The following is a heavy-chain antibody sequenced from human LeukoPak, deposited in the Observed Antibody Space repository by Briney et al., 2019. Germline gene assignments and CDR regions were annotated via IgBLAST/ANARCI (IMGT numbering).Heavy chain of an antibody. J-gene: IGHJ4*02. D-gene: IGHD2-2*01. CDR2: INTVGSGT. V-gene: IGHV3-74*01. Sequence: GGSLRLSCAAPGFTFSNYWMHWVRQAPGKGLVWVSCINTVGSGTSYADFVKGRFTISRDNAKNTLYLQMNSLRAEDTAVYYCTRDLRYCTSTSCYDPYFDHWGQGTLVTVSS. CDR1: GFTFSNYW. CDR3: TRDLRYCTSTSCYDPYFDH.